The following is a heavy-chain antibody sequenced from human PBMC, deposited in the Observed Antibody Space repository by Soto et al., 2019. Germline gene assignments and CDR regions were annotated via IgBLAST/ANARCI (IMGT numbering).Heavy chain of an antibody. CDR1: GFIFDDYA. J-gene: IGHJ4*02. CDR3: TKGRSTSCFAPVDY. Sequence: EVQLVESGGGLVQPGRSLRRSCAASGFIFDDYAMHWVRQAPGKGLEWVSSISWNSGTIVYADSVKGRFTISRDNAKNSLYLQMNSLRTVDTAFYYCTKGRSTSCFAPVDYWGQGTLVTVSS. D-gene: IGHD2-2*01. V-gene: IGHV3-9*01. CDR2: ISWNSGTI.